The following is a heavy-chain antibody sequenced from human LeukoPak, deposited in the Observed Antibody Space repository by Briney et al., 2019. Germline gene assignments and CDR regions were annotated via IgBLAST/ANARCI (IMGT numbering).Heavy chain of an antibody. V-gene: IGHV3-23*01. J-gene: IGHJ4*02. CDR1: GFTFNSYA. D-gene: IGHD6-13*01. Sequence: PGGSLRVSCAASGFTFNSYAMSWVRQAPGKGLEWVSAISGSGGSTYYADSVKGRFTISRDNSKNTLYLQMNSLRAEDTAVYYCAKDWLGIAAAGDEFDYWGQGTLVTVSS. CDR2: ISGSGGST. CDR3: AKDWLGIAAAGDEFDY.